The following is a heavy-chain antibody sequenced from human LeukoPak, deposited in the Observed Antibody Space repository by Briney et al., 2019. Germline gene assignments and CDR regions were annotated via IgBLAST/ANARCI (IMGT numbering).Heavy chain of an antibody. CDR2: ISSSASTI. CDR1: GFTFGGYG. D-gene: IGHD3-10*01. Sequence: GGSLRLSCAGSGFTFGGYGMHWFRQAPGKGLEWVSYISSSASTIYYADSVKGRFTISRDNAKKSLYLQLNSLRAEDTAVYYCARDAYGRGRAPDYWGQGTLVTVSS. CDR3: ARDAYGRGRAPDY. V-gene: IGHV3-48*04. J-gene: IGHJ4*02.